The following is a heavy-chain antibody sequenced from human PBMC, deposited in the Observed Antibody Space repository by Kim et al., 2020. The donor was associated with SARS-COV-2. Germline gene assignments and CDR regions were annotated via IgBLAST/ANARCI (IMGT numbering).Heavy chain of an antibody. Sequence: SETLSLTCAVYGGSFSGYYWSWIRQPPGKGLEWIGEINHSGSTNYNPSLKSRVTISVDTSKNQFSLKLSSVTAADTAVYYCARVLVGFGELNWFDPWGQGTLVTVSS. V-gene: IGHV4-34*01. D-gene: IGHD3-10*01. J-gene: IGHJ5*02. CDR2: INHSGST. CDR3: ARVLVGFGELNWFDP. CDR1: GGSFSGYY.